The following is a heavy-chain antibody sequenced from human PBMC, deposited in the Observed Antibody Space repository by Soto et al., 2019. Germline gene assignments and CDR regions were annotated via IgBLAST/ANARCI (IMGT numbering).Heavy chain of an antibody. CDR2: IYYSGST. CDR3: ARLALRNDFWSGYPNYYYMDV. J-gene: IGHJ6*03. V-gene: IGHV4-59*08. CDR1: GGSISSYY. Sequence: SETLSLTCTVSGGSISSYYWSWIRQPPGKGLEWIGYIYYSGSTNYNPSLKSRVTISVDTSKNQFSLKLSSVTAADTAVYYCARLALRNDFWSGYPNYYYMDVWGKGTTVTVSS. D-gene: IGHD3-3*01.